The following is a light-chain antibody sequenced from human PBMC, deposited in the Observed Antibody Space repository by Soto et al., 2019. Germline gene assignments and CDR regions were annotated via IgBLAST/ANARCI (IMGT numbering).Light chain of an antibody. CDR2: AAS. J-gene: IGKJ1*01. V-gene: IGKV1-39*01. CDR3: QQSYSPRT. CDR1: QSISSY. Sequence: IHMTQSPSTLSASVGDRVTITCRASQSISSYLNWYQQKPGKAPKLLIYAASSLQSGVPSRFIGSGSGTDFTLTISSMTPEDFATDYCQQSYSPRTFGQGTKVDIK.